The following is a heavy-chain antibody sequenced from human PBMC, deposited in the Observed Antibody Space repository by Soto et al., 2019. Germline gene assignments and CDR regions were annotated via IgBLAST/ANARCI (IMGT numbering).Heavy chain of an antibody. CDR2: INAYNGNT. J-gene: IGHJ4*02. CDR3: ARDDPPLFD. CDR1: GYTFASYA. V-gene: IGHV1-18*01. Sequence: ASVKVSCKASGYTFASYAIIWVRQAPGQGLEWMGWINAYNGNTNYAQKLQGRVTMTTDTSTSTAYMELRSLRSDDTAVYYCARDDPPLFDWGQGTLVTVSS. D-gene: IGHD3-10*02.